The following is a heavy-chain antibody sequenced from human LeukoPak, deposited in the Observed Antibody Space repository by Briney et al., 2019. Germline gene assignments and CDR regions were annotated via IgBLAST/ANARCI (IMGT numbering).Heavy chain of an antibody. Sequence: GASVKVSCKASGGTFSSYAISWVRQAPGQGLEWMGRIIPIFGTANYAQKFRGRVTITTDESTSTAYMELSSLRSEDTAVYYCARGGYSYGYFDYWGQGTLVTVSS. CDR3: ARGGYSYGYFDY. CDR2: IIPIFGTA. D-gene: IGHD5-18*01. V-gene: IGHV1-69*05. CDR1: GGTFSSYA. J-gene: IGHJ4*02.